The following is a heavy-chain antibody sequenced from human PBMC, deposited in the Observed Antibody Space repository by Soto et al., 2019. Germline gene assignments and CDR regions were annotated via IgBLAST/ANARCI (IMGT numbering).Heavy chain of an antibody. Sequence: SETLSHTCTVSGGSISSYYWSWIRQPPGKGLEWIGYIYYSGSTNYNPSLKSRVTISVDTSKNQFSLKLSSVTAADTAVYYCAGADSNYYYYGMDVWGQGTTVTVS. CDR3: AGADSNYYYYGMDV. CDR2: IYYSGST. J-gene: IGHJ6*02. CDR1: GGSISSYY. V-gene: IGHV4-59*01.